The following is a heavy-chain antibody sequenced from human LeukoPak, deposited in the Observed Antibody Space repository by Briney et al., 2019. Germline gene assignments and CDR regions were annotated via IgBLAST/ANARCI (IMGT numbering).Heavy chain of an antibody. CDR2: MSYTGGT. CDR3: ARRIGVAGREYFDY. J-gene: IGHJ4*02. CDR1: GGSISSYF. Sequence: SETLSLTCTVSGGSISSYFWSWVRQSPGKGLAWIGYMSYTGGTNYNPSLKSRVTISVDTSKNQFSLRLSSVTAADTAVYYCARRIGVAGREYFDYWGQGILVTVSP. V-gene: IGHV4-59*08. D-gene: IGHD6-19*01.